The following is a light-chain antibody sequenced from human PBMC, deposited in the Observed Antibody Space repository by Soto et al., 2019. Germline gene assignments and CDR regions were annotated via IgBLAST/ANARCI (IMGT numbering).Light chain of an antibody. CDR1: QSVSSN. V-gene: IGKV3-15*01. Sequence: EIVMTQSPATLTVSPGERATLSCRASQSVSSNLAWYKQKPGQAPRLLIYGASTRATAIPARFSGSGSGTEFTLTISSLQSEDFAVYYCQQYNNWPPYTFRQGTKLEIK. CDR2: GAS. CDR3: QQYNNWPPYT. J-gene: IGKJ2*01.